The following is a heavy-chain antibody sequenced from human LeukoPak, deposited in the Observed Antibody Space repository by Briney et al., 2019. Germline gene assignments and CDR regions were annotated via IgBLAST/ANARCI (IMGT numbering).Heavy chain of an antibody. CDR2: IIPIFGTA. V-gene: IGHV1-69*05. Sequence: SVKVSCKASGGTFSSYAISWVRQAPGQGLEWMGGIIPIFGTANYAQKFQGRVTITTDESTSTAYMELSSLRSEDTAVYYCARDPYCSSTSCYRTIDASDIWGQGTMVTVSS. J-gene: IGHJ3*02. D-gene: IGHD2-2*01. CDR3: ARDPYCSSTSCYRTIDASDI. CDR1: GGTFSSYA.